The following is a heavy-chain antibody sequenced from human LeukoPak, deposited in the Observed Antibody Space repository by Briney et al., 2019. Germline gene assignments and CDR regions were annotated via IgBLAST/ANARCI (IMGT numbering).Heavy chain of an antibody. CDR1: GFTFSSYS. CDR2: ISSSSSNI. J-gene: IGHJ4*02. V-gene: IGHV3-48*01. CDR3: AAVLGQEYYFDY. D-gene: IGHD2-15*01. Sequence: PGGSLRLSCAASGFTFSSYSINWVRQAPGKGLEWVSYISSSSSNIYYADSVKGRFPISRDNAKNSLYLQMNSLRAEDTAVNYCAAVLGQEYYFDYWGQGTLVTVSS.